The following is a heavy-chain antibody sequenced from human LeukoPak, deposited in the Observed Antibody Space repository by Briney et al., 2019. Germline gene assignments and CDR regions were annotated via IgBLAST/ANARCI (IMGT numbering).Heavy chain of an antibody. J-gene: IGHJ6*02. V-gene: IGHV3-7*03. CDR2: IKLEGSEK. Sequence: GGSLRLSCVASGFTFGKYWMSWVRQAPGKGLEWVANIKLEGSEKNYVDSVKGRFTISRDNTKNSLYLQMNSLRVEDTAVYYCARDLFVGSGWHWRYYYGMDVWGQGTTVTVSS. CDR1: GFTFGKYW. CDR3: ARDLFVGSGWHWRYYYGMDV. D-gene: IGHD6-19*01.